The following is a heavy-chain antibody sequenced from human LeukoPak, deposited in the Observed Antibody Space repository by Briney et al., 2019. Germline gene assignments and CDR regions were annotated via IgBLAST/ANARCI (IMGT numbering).Heavy chain of an antibody. CDR1: GYTFTSYY. D-gene: IGHD3-22*01. CDR2: INPSGGST. V-gene: IGHV1-46*01. CDR3: ASLYYYDSSGSVTDAFDI. Sequence: GASVKVSCKASGYTFTSYYMHWVRQAPGQGLEWMGIINPSGGSTSYAQRFQGRVTMTRDMSTSTVYMELSSLRSEDTAVYYCASLYYYDSSGSVTDAFDIWGQGTTVTVSS. J-gene: IGHJ3*02.